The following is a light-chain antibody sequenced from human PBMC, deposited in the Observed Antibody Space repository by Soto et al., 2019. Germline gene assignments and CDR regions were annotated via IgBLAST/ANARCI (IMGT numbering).Light chain of an antibody. V-gene: IGKV3-20*01. Sequence: EIVLTQSPGTLSLSPGERATFSCRASQSVSSRYLAWYQQKPGQAPRLLIYGASSRATGIPDGFSGSGSGTAFSLTIISLEPEDFLADYWYYYYDSPPCPFGHGTKVDIK. CDR1: QSVSSRY. J-gene: IGKJ3*01. CDR2: GAS. CDR3: YYYYDSPPCP.